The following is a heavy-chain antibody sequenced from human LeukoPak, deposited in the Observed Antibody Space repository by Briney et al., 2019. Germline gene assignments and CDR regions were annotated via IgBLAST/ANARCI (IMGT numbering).Heavy chain of an antibody. CDR1: GGSISSYY. CDR3: ARGSSSIAARKDAFDI. J-gene: IGHJ3*02. CDR2: IYTSGST. D-gene: IGHD6-6*01. Sequence: SETLSLTCTVSGGSISSYYWSWIRQPPGKGLEWIGRIYTSGSTNYNPSLKSRVTMSVDTSKNQFSLKLSSVTAADTAVYYCARGSSSIAARKDAFDIWGQGTMVTVSS. V-gene: IGHV4-4*07.